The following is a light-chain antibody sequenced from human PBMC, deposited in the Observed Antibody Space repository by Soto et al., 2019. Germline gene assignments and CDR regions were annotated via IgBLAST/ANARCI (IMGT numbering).Light chain of an antibody. CDR1: QSVSSSY. CDR3: QQYGSSPPIT. V-gene: IGKV3-20*01. Sequence: EIVLTQSPGTLSLSPGERATLSCRASQSVSSSYLAWYQQKPGQAPRLLIYGASSRAPGIPDRFSGSGSGTYVTLTISRLEPEDFAVYYCQQYGSSPPITFGQGTRLEIK. CDR2: GAS. J-gene: IGKJ5*01.